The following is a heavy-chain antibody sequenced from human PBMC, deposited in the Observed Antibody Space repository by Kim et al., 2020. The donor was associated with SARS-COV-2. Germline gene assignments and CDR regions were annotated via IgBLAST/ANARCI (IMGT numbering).Heavy chain of an antibody. J-gene: IGHJ6*02. CDR1: GGSISSGGYY. CDR3: ASAQREVVRGVIGAFYYYYGMDV. D-gene: IGHD3-10*01. CDR2: IYYSGST. V-gene: IGHV4-31*03. Sequence: SETLSLTCTVSGGSISSGGYYWSWIRQHPGKGLEWIGYIYYSGSTYYNPSLKSRVTISVDTSKNQFSLKLSSVTAADTAVYYCASAQREVVRGVIGAFYYYYGMDVWGQGTTVTVSS.